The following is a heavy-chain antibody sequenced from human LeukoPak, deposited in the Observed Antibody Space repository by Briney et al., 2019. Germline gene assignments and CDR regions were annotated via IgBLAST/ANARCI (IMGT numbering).Heavy chain of an antibody. J-gene: IGHJ3*02. CDR1: GFTFNSYG. D-gene: IGHD3-16*01. V-gene: IGHV3-33*01. CDR2: IWYDGGNK. CDR3: ARDDALGDNALDI. Sequence: PGRSLRLSCAASGFTFNSYGMHWVRQAPGKGLEWVALIWYDGGNKYYADSVKGRFTISRDNSKNTLFLQMNSLRAEDTAVYYCARDDALGDNALDIWGQGTMVTVSS.